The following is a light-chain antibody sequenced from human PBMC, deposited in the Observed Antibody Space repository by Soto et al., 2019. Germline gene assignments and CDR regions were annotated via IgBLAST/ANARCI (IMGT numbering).Light chain of an antibody. CDR1: QSVGSS. Sequence: EIVLTQSPATLSLSPGERATLSCRTSQSVGSSLAWYQQKPGQPPRLLIYDSSNRATGIPGRFSGSGSGTDSTLTISSLEPADFAVYYCQQRSLLFTFGGGTKV. V-gene: IGKV3-11*01. CDR2: DSS. CDR3: QQRSLLFT. J-gene: IGKJ4*01.